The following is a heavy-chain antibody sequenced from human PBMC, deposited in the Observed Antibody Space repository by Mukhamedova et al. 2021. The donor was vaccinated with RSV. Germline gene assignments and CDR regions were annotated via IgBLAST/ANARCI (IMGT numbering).Heavy chain of an antibody. V-gene: IGHV3-23*01. CDR3: AKASVGYYMDV. CDR2: ISGSGGST. Sequence: EWVSAISGSGGSTYYADSVKGRFTISRDNSKNTLYLQMNSLRAEDTAVYYCAKASVGYYMDVGGRGTTVTVSS. D-gene: IGHD1-26*01. J-gene: IGHJ6*03.